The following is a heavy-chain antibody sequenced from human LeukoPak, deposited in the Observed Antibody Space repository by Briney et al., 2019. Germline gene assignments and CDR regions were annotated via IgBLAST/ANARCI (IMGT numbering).Heavy chain of an antibody. D-gene: IGHD4-11*01. J-gene: IGHJ4*02. CDR1: ALTLSSHW. Sequence: GGSLRLSCAAAALTLSSHWMYWVRQVPGKGLVWVSVINRDGSSTSYADFEKGRFTISRDNAKNTLYLQMSSLRVEDTAVYYYARVNDDYSSFDSWGQGTLVTVSS. CDR2: INRDGSST. V-gene: IGHV3-74*01. CDR3: ARVNDDYSSFDS.